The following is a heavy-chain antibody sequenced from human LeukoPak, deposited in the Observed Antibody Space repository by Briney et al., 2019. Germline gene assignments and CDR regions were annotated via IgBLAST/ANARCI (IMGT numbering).Heavy chain of an antibody. Sequence: GGSLRLSCAASGFTFDDYAMHWVRQAPGKGLEWVSLINGDGGSTYYADSVKGRFTISRDNSKNSLYLQMNSLRTEDTALYYCAKDVATAAGTFYWGQGTLVTVSS. V-gene: IGHV3-43*02. CDR3: AKDVATAAGTFY. J-gene: IGHJ4*02. CDR1: GFTFDDYA. D-gene: IGHD6-13*01. CDR2: INGDGGST.